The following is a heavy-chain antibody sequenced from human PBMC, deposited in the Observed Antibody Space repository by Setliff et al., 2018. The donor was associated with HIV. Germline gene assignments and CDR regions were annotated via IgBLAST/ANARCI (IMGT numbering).Heavy chain of an antibody. CDR3: GRGRGSEGYYYMDV. CDR2: ISPYSGKK. CDR1: GYIFTNYG. J-gene: IGHJ6*03. Sequence: ASVKVSCKASGYIFTNYGISWVRQAPGEGLEWMGWISPYSGKKKYAQNVEDRVTMTTDASTSTAYMDVRSLKSNDTAVYYCGRGRGSEGYYYMDVWGKGTTVTV. V-gene: IGHV1-18*01. D-gene: IGHD3-10*01.